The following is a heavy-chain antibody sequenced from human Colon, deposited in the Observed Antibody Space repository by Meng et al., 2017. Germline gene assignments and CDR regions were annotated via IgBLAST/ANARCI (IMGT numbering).Heavy chain of an antibody. V-gene: IGHV4-34*01. CDR2: INHAGTA. J-gene: IGHJ4*02. CDR3: ANIRDRSFSDS. Sequence: QGQLQTWGAGLLKPSETLSLTCAVYGESISTFYWAWIRQSPGKGLEWIGEINHAGTAYYNPSLKSRVTLSIDTSRNQFSLNLRSVTAADTAVYYCANIRDRSFSDSWGQGTLVTVSS. CDR1: GESISTFY. D-gene: IGHD1-26*01.